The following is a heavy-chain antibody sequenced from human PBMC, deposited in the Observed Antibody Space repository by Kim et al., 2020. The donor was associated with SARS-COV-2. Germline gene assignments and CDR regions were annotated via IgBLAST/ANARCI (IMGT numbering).Heavy chain of an antibody. V-gene: IGHV1-69*13. CDR2: IIPIFGTA. CDR1: GGTFSSYA. J-gene: IGHJ3*02. Sequence: SVKVSCKASGGTFSSYAISWVRQAPGQGLEWMGGIIPIFGTANYAQKFQGRVTITADESTSTAYMELSSLRSEDTAVYYCARVHHRGGHKDAFDIWGQGTMVTVSS. D-gene: IGHD3-10*01. CDR3: ARVHHRGGHKDAFDI.